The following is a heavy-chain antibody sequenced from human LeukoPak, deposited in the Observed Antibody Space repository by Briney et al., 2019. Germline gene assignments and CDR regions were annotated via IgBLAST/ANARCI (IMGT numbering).Heavy chain of an antibody. CDR2: INHSGST. Sequence: SETLSLTCTVSGGSLSSYYWSWIRQPPGKGLEWIGEINHSGSTNYNPSLKSRVTISVDTSKNQFSLKLSSVTAADTAVYYCARGRGQQLTKGYFDYWGQGTLVTVSS. CDR1: GGSLSSYY. J-gene: IGHJ4*02. D-gene: IGHD6-13*01. CDR3: ARGRGQQLTKGYFDY. V-gene: IGHV4-34*01.